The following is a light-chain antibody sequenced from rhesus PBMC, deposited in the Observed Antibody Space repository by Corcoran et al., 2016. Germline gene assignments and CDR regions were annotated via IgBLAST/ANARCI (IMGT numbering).Light chain of an antibody. CDR1: QGISNY. CDR3: QQHNSYPFT. V-gene: IGKV1S14*01. Sequence: DIQMTQSPSSLSASVGDTVTISCRASQGISNYLVWYQQKPRKAPKPLIYYASNLESGVPSRFSGSGSGTDFTLTINSLQPEDFAIYYCQQHNSYPFTFGPGAKLDI. J-gene: IGKJ3*01. CDR2: YAS.